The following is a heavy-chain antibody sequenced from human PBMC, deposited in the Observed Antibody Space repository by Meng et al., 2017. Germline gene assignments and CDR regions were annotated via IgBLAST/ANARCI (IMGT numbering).Heavy chain of an antibody. CDR1: GGTISSNNW. CDR2: VYHNGNA. D-gene: IGHD2-21*02. Sequence: QVQLQQWGAGLLKPSETLSLTCAVYGGTISSNNWWSWVRQPPGKGLEWIGEVYHNGNANYNPSLKSRVTISVDKSKNQFSPKLSFVAAADTAIYYCARELDAVGVTAYNLWGQGTLVTVSS. CDR3: ARELDAVGVTAYNL. J-gene: IGHJ4*02. V-gene: IGHV4-4*02.